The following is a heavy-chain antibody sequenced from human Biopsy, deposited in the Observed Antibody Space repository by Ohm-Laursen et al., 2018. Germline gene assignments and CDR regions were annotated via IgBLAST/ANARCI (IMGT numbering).Heavy chain of an antibody. Sequence: LRLSCTASGFNFNDYAMHWIRQGPGKGLEWVAGLTWNSGTIAYAGSVRGRFTISRDNAKNSLYLQMNNLTSEDTALYYCVRSLRNYDFLDSWGQGTLVSVSS. J-gene: IGHJ4*02. CDR1: GFNFNDYA. CDR2: LTWNSGTI. V-gene: IGHV3-9*01. CDR3: VRSLRNYDFLDS. D-gene: IGHD3-16*01.